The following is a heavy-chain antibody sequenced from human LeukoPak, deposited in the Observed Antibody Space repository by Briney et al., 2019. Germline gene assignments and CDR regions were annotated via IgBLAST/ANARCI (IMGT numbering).Heavy chain of an antibody. V-gene: IGHV4-39*01. CDR3: AQWLMGNDAFDI. CDR2: IYYSGST. D-gene: IGHD6-19*01. Sequence: PSETLSLTCTVSGGSISGSSYYWGWIRQPPGKGLEWIGSIYYSGSTCYNPSLKSRVTLSVDTSKNQFSLKLSSVTAADTAVYYCAQWLMGNDAFDIWGQGTMVTVSS. CDR1: GGSISGSSYY. J-gene: IGHJ3*02.